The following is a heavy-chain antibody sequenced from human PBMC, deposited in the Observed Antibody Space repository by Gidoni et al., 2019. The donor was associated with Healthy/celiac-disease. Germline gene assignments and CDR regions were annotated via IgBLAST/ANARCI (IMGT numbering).Heavy chain of an antibody. V-gene: IGHV1-18*01. Sequence: QVQLVQSGAEVKKPGASVKVSCKASGYTFTSYGISWVRQAPGQGLEWMGWISAYNANTNYAQKIQGRVTMTTDTSTSTAYMVLRSLRSDDTAVYYCARGPSVVVTAIRRFDYWGQGTLVTVSS. CDR1: GYTFTSYG. CDR2: ISAYNANT. D-gene: IGHD2-21*02. J-gene: IGHJ4*02. CDR3: ARGPSVVVTAIRRFDY.